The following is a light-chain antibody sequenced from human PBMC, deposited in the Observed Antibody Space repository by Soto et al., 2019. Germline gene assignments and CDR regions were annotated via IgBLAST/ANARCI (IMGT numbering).Light chain of an antibody. CDR3: QQVNFYPIT. V-gene: IGKV1-9*01. J-gene: IGKJ5*01. Sequence: DIQLTQSPSFLSASVGDRVTITCRASQGISSYLAWYQQKPGKAPKLLIYAASTLQSGVPSRFSGSGSGTEFTLTISSLQPEDFATYYCQQVNFYPITFGQGTRLEIK. CDR2: AAS. CDR1: QGISSY.